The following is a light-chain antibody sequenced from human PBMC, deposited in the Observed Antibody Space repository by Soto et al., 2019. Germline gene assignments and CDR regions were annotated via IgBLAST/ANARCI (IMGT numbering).Light chain of an antibody. V-gene: IGLV2-14*01. CDR3: RSYTTSRDV. Sequence: QSVLTQPASVSGSPGQSITISCTGTSSDVGGYNYVSWYQQHPGKAPKLMIYDVSNRPSGVSNRFSGSKSGNTASLTISGLQAVVESDYYCRSYTTSRDVF. CDR1: SSDVGGYNY. J-gene: IGLJ1*01. CDR2: DVS.